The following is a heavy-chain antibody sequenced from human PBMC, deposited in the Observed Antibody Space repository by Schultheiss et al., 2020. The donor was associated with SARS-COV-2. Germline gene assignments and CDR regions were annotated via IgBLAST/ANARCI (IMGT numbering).Heavy chain of an antibody. V-gene: IGHV4-30-2*01. CDR3: ARGGIGAVAWWYYFDY. Sequence: SETLSLTCTVSGGSISSGGYSWSWIRQPPGKGLEWIGEIYHSGSTNYNPSLKSRVTISVDTSKNQFSLKLSSVTAADTAVYYCARGGIGAVAWWYYFDYWGQGTLVTVSS. D-gene: IGHD2-8*02. J-gene: IGHJ4*02. CDR2: IYHSGST. CDR1: GGSISSGGYS.